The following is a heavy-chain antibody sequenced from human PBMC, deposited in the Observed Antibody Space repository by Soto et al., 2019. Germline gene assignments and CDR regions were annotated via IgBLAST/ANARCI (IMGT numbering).Heavy chain of an antibody. CDR3: ARTSGSLDS. CDR1: GGTFSSYA. J-gene: IGHJ4*02. D-gene: IGHD5-12*01. V-gene: IGHV1-69*13. CDR2: VIPILGTT. Sequence: SVKVSCKASGGTFSSYAFSWVRQAPGQGLEWMGGVIPILGTTDYAQKFQGRVTITADESTSTAYMELNSLRSEDTAVYYCARTSGSLDSWGQGTVVTVSS.